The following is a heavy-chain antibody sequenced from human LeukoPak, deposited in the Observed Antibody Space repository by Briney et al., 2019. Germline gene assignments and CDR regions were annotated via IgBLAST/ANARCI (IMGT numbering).Heavy chain of an antibody. CDR2: TYYRSKWYN. V-gene: IGHV6-1*01. J-gene: IGHJ4*02. CDR1: GDNVSSNSAA. Sequence: SQTLSLTCAISGDNVSSNSAAWNWIRQSPSRGLEWLGRTYYRSKWYNDYAVSVKSRITINPDTSKNQFSLQLNSVTPEDTAVYYCARADYLSYLSYFDYWGQGTLVTVSS. CDR3: ARADYLSYLSYFDY. D-gene: IGHD4-11*01.